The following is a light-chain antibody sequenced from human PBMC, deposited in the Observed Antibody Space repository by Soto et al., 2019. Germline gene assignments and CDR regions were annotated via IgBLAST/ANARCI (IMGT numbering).Light chain of an antibody. Sequence: EIVLTQSPGTLSLSPGERATLSCRASQSVSSSYLAWYQQKPGQAPRLLFYGTSSRATGIPDRFGGSGSGTDFTLTINRLEPEDFTVYYCHQYGCSPGSTFGGGTKVEIK. CDR1: QSVSSSY. V-gene: IGKV3-20*01. J-gene: IGKJ4*01. CDR3: HQYGCSPGST. CDR2: GTS.